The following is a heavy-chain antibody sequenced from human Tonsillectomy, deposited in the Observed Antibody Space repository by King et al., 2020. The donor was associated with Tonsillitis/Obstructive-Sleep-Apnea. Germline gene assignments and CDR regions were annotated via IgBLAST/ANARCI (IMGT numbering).Heavy chain of an antibody. CDR2: ISYDGSNK. V-gene: IGHV3-30*18. J-gene: IGHJ6*02. Sequence: VQLVESGGGVVQPGRSLRLSCAVPGFTFSSYGMHWVRQAPGKGLEWVAVISYDGSNKYYGDSVKGRFTISRDNSKNTLYLEMNSLRAEDTAVYYCAKSPKVSLWLQGYYYYGMDVWGQGTTVTVSS. CDR3: AKSPKVSLWLQGYYYYGMDV. D-gene: IGHD5-18*01. CDR1: GFTFSSYG.